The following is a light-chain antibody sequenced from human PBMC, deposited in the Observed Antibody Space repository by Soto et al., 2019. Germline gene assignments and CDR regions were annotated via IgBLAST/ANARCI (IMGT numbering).Light chain of an antibody. CDR2: DAS. J-gene: IGKJ5*01. CDR1: QSVRGTS. CDR3: QHYGSSPPIT. V-gene: IGKV3-20*01. Sequence: DIVLTQSQGTLSLSPGARATLXCRAIQSVRGTSLAWYQQKPGQAPRLLIYDASSRATGIPDRFSGGGSGTDFTLTISRLEPEDFAVYYCQHYGSSPPITFGQGTRLEIK.